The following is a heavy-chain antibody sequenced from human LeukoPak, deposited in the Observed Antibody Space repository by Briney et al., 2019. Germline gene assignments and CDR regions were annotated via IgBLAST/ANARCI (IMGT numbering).Heavy chain of an antibody. J-gene: IGHJ4*02. CDR1: GGSISGYY. V-gene: IGHV4-34*01. CDR2: INHSGST. Sequence: PSETLSLTCAVYGGSISGYYWSWIRQPPGKGLEWIGEINHSGSTNYNPSLKSRVTISVDTSKNQFSLKLSSVTAADTAVYYCARGLSMAARLLSSPTDNFDYGGQGTLVTVSS. D-gene: IGHD6-6*01. CDR3: ARGLSMAARLLSSPTDNFDY.